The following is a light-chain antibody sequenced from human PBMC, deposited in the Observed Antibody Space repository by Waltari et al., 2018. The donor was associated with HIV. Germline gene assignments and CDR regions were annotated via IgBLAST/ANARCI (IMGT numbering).Light chain of an antibody. V-gene: IGKV1-39*01. J-gene: IGKJ2*04. Sequence: DIRMTQSPSSVSASVGDRGTITCRASESIGKYLNWYQQKPGKAPKLLFHAASTLEGGVPSRFSGSGSGTDFSLTISGLQREDIATYYCQQSYRIPRSFGQGTKLEIK. CDR2: AAS. CDR1: ESIGKY. CDR3: QQSYRIPRS.